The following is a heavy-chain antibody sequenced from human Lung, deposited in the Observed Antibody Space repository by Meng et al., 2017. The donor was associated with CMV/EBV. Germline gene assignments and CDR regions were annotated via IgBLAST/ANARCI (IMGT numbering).Heavy chain of an antibody. CDR1: GFTFSSYS. Sequence: GGSLRLXXAASGFTFSSYSMNWVRQAPGKGLEWVSSISSSSSYIYYADSVKGRFTISRDNAKNSLYLQMNSLRAEDTAVYYCARDRGYSYGYLDYWGQGTXVTVSS. CDR2: ISSSSSYI. V-gene: IGHV3-21*01. CDR3: ARDRGYSYGYLDY. D-gene: IGHD5-18*01. J-gene: IGHJ4*02.